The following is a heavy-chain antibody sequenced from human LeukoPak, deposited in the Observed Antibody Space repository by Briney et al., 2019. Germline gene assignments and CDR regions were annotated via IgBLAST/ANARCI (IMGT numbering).Heavy chain of an antibody. CDR3: ARGDYDFWSGSLAPWYFDL. V-gene: IGHV1-8*01. J-gene: IGHJ2*01. CDR1: GYTFTSYD. CDR2: MNPNSGNT. Sequence: ASVKVSCKASGYTFTSYDINWVRQATGQGVEWMGRMNPNSGNTSYAQKFQGRVTMTRNTSISTAYMELSSLRSEDTAVYYCARGDYDFWSGSLAPWYFDLWGRGTLVTVSS. D-gene: IGHD3-3*01.